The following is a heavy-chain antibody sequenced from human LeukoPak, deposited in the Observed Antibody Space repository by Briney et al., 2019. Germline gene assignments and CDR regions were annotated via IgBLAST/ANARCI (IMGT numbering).Heavy chain of an antibody. D-gene: IGHD6-19*01. J-gene: IGHJ4*02. Sequence: PGGSLRLSCAASGFTYSNYGMQWVRQAPGEGLEWVALIAYDGSYKYYADSVKGRFTISRDNSKNTLDLQMNSLRAEDTAVYYCAKDGSAWYLDYWGQGTLVTVSS. V-gene: IGHV3-30*18. CDR3: AKDGSAWYLDY. CDR2: IAYDGSYK. CDR1: GFTYSNYG.